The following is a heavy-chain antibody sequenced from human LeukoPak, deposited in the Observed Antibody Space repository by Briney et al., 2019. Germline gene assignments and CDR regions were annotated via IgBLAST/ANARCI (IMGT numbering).Heavy chain of an antibody. D-gene: IGHD3-22*01. J-gene: IGHJ6*02. CDR2: ISSSSSYI. CDR1: GFTVSSNY. Sequence: GGSLRLSCAVSGFTVSSNYMHWVRQAPGKGLEWVSSISSSSSYIYYADSVKGRFTISRDNAKNSLYLQMNSLRAEDTAVYYCARDYYYDSRDRPPPYYGMDVWGQGTTVTVSS. CDR3: ARDYYYDSRDRPPPYYGMDV. V-gene: IGHV3-21*01.